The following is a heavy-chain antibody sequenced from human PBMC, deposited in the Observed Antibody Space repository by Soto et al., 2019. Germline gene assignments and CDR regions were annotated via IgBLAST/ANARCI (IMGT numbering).Heavy chain of an antibody. CDR2: ISAYNGNT. CDR1: GYTFTIYG. Sequence: QVQLVQSGAEVKNPGASVKVSCKASGYTFTIYGISWVRQAPGQGLEWMGWISAYNGNTHYAQKLQGRVTMTTDTSTSTADMELRSLRSDDTAVYYCARDSLPRPGDPKYNWFDPWGQGTLVTVSS. V-gene: IGHV1-18*04. CDR3: ARDSLPRPGDPKYNWFDP. J-gene: IGHJ5*02. D-gene: IGHD2-21*02.